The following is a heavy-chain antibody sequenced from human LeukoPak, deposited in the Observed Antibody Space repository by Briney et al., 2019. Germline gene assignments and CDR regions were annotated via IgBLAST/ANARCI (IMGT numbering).Heavy chain of an antibody. Sequence: GRSLRLSCAASGFTFDDYAMHWVRQTPGKGLEWVSGISWNSGSLGYADSVKGRFTISRDNAKISLYLQMNSLRAEDTALYYCAKDYSYYSSGYANWFDPWGQGTLVTVSS. CDR3: AKDYSYYSSGYANWFDP. CDR1: GFTFDDYA. J-gene: IGHJ5*02. CDR2: ISWNSGSL. D-gene: IGHD3-22*01. V-gene: IGHV3-9*01.